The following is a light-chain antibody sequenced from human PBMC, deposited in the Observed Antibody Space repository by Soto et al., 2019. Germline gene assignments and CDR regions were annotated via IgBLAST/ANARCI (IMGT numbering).Light chain of an antibody. Sequence: QSALTQPASVSGSPGQSITISCTGTSSDIGAYNFVSWYQQQPGKAHKLMLYDVNIWPSGASNRFSGSKAGNAASLTISGLQAEDEADYYGTSWTTSTTMIFGGGTKLTVL. CDR1: SSDIGAYNF. V-gene: IGLV2-14*03. J-gene: IGLJ2*01. CDR2: DVN. CDR3: TSWTTSTTMI.